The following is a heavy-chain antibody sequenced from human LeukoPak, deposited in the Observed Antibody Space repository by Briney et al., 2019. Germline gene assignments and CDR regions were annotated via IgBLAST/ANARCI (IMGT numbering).Heavy chain of an antibody. CDR2: ISYDGSNK. D-gene: IGHD1-1*01. CDR3: VKRWTGTTIGQQDY. J-gene: IGHJ4*02. CDR1: GFTFSSYT. V-gene: IGHV3-30*04. Sequence: GGSLRLSCAASGFTFSSYTMHWVRQAPGKGLEWVAVISYDGSNKYYADSVKGRLTISRDNSKNALYLQMNSLRGEDMAVYYCVKRWTGTTIGQQDYWGQGTLVTVSS.